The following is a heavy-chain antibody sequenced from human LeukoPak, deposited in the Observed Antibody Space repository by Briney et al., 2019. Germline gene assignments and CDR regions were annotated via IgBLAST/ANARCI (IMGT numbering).Heavy chain of an antibody. CDR1: GYTFTASY. D-gene: IGHD1-14*01. J-gene: IGHJ6*02. CDR2: INPSNGDT. Sequence: ASVKVSCKGSGYTFTASYMQWARQAPGQGREWMGRINPSNGDTEYEQKFQGRVSMTRDRSISTVYMELSRLTSDDTAVYYCARSWYGIYVWGQGTTVTVSS. V-gene: IGHV1-2*06. CDR3: ARSWYGIYV.